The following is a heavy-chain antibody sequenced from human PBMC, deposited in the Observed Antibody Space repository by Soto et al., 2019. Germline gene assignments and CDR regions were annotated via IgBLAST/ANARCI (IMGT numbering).Heavy chain of an antibody. J-gene: IGHJ4*02. CDR3: ATGTFNFDS. CDR2: ISGSGGST. V-gene: IGHV3-23*01. Sequence: PGGSLRLSCAASGFTFSSYAMSWVRQAPGKGLEWVSSISGSGGSTYYADPVKGRFIISRDNSMSTLYLQMNSLRAEDTAVYYCATGTFNFDSWGQGTLVTVSS. CDR1: GFTFSSYA.